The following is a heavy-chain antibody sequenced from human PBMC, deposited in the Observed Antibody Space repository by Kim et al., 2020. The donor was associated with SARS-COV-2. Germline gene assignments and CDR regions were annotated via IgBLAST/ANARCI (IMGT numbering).Heavy chain of an antibody. D-gene: IGHD3-22*01. J-gene: IGHJ6*02. CDR2: IDWDDDK. CDR1: GFSLSTSGMC. CDR3: ARIRAPIVAMDV. V-gene: IGHV2-70*11. Sequence: SGPTLVNPTQTLTLTCTFSGFSLSTSGMCVSWIRQPPGKALEWLARIDWDDDKYYSTSLKTRLTISKDTSKTQVVLTMTNMDPVDTATYYCARIRAPIVAMDVWGQGTTVTVSS.